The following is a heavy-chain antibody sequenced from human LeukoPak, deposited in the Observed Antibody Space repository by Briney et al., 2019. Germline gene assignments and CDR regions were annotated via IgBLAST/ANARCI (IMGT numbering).Heavy chain of an antibody. D-gene: IGHD3-9*01. CDR2: INTNTGNP. J-gene: IGHJ4*02. V-gene: IGHV7-4-1*02. Sequence: GASVKVSCKASGYTFTSYAMNWVRQAPGQGLEWMGWINTNTGNPTYAQGFTGRFVFSLDTSVSTAYLQISSLKAEDTAVYYCARVGRYFDWLLSETDFDYWGQGTLVTVSS. CDR1: GYTFTSYA. CDR3: ARVGRYFDWLLSETDFDY.